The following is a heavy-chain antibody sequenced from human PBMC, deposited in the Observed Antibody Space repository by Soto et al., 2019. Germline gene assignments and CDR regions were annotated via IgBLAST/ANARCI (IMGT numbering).Heavy chain of an antibody. CDR3: ARHGPTTNYFDY. D-gene: IGHD1-1*01. J-gene: IGHJ4*02. CDR2: IYYSGST. V-gene: IGHV4-59*08. CDR1: GGSISSYY. Sequence: SETLSLTCTVSGGSISSYYWSWIRQPPGKGLEWIGDIYYSGSTNYNPSHKSRDNKSEDTSKNQFSLKLSSVTAADTAVYYCARHGPTTNYFDYWGQGTLVTVSS.